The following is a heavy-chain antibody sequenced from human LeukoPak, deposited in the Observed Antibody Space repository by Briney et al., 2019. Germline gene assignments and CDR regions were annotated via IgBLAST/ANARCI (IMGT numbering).Heavy chain of an antibody. J-gene: IGHJ3*02. CDR1: GFTFSSYS. CDR2: ISSSSGYI. D-gene: IGHD3/OR15-3a*01. Sequence: GGSLRLSCAASGFTFSSYSMNWVRQAPGKGLEWVSSISSSSGYIYYADSVKGRFTISRDNAKNSLYLQMNSLRAEDTAVYYCAREWGLVPHDAFDIWGQGTMVTVSS. V-gene: IGHV3-21*01. CDR3: AREWGLVPHDAFDI.